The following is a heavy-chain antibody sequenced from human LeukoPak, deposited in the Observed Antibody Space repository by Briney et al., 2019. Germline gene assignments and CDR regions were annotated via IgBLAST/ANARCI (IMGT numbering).Heavy chain of an antibody. CDR1: GFTFSSYA. CDR3: ARDLAAADDLPHDY. J-gene: IGHJ4*02. V-gene: IGHV3-33*08. Sequence: GGSLRLSCAASGFTFSSYAMHWVRQAPGKGLEWVAVIWYDGSNKYYADSVKGRFTISRDNSKNTLYLQMNSLRAEDTAVYYCARDLAAADDLPHDYWGQGTLVTVSS. D-gene: IGHD6-13*01. CDR2: IWYDGSNK.